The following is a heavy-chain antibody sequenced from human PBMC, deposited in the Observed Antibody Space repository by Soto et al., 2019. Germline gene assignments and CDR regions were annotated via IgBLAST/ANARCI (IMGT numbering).Heavy chain of an antibody. CDR3: AKVIRSIGYSLPGFDY. CDR2: ISYDGSNK. V-gene: IGHV3-30*18. CDR1: GFTFSSYG. Sequence: QVQLVESGGGVVQPGRSLRLSCAASGFTFSSYGMHWVRQAPGKGLEWVAVISYDGSNKYYADSVKGRFTISRDNSKNTLYLQMNSLRAEDTAVYYCAKVIRSIGYSLPGFDYWGQGTLVTVSS. J-gene: IGHJ4*02. D-gene: IGHD6-13*01.